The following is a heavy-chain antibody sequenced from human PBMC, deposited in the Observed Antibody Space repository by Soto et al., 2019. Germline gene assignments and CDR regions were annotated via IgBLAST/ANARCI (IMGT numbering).Heavy chain of an antibody. D-gene: IGHD2-2*01. J-gene: IGHJ6*02. Sequence: GGSLRLSCGASGFTFSSYWMSWVRQAPGKGLEWVANIKHDGSDKYYVGSVKGRFTISRDNAKNSLYLQMNSLTDEDTAVYSCAREVPAAPSRGPYYYGMDVWGHGTTVTVSS. CDR1: GFTFSSYW. CDR3: AREVPAAPSRGPYYYGMDV. V-gene: IGHV3-7*01. CDR2: IKHDGSDK.